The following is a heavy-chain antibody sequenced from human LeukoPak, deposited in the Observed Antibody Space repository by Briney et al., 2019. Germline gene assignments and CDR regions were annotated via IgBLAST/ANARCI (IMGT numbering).Heavy chain of an antibody. V-gene: IGHV3-23*01. D-gene: IGHD6-19*01. Sequence: GGSLRLSCAASGFTFSSYATSWVRQAPGKGLEWVSTSGSGGSTYYADSVKGRFTISRDNSKNTLYLQMNSLRAEDTAVYYCAKRDSSGKHYFDYWGQGTLVTVSS. CDR2: SGSGGST. CDR3: AKRDSSGKHYFDY. J-gene: IGHJ4*02. CDR1: GFTFSSYA.